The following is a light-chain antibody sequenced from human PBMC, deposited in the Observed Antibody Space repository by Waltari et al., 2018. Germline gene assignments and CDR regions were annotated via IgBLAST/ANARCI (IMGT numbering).Light chain of an antibody. CDR1: QSPLHSNGYNY. CDR3: MQALQTPYT. J-gene: IGKJ2*01. V-gene: IGKV2-28*01. Sequence: VVTRSPLSRRVTPGEPASISCRSTQSPLHSNGYNYLDWYLQKPGQSPQLLIYLGSIRASAVPDRISGSGSGTEFTQKIRRVEAEDVGVYYCMQALQTPYTFGHGTKLEIK. CDR2: LGS.